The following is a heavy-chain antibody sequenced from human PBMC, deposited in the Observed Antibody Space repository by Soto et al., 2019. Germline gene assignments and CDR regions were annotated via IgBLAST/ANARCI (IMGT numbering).Heavy chain of an antibody. Sequence: QVQLVQSGAEVKKPGASVKVSCKASGYTFTSYDINWVRQATGQGLEWMGWMKPNSGNTGYAQKFQGRVTMTRNRSRSTAYMERSSLRSEDTAVYYCARRGYSSSGYYYYYYGMEDWGQGTRVTVSS. CDR1: GYTFTSYD. J-gene: IGHJ6*02. D-gene: IGHD6-13*01. V-gene: IGHV1-8*01. CDR3: ARRGYSSSGYYYYYYGMED. CDR2: MKPNSGNT.